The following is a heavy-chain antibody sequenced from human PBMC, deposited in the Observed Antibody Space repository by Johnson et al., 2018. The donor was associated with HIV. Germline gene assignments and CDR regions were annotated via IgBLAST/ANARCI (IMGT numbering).Heavy chain of an antibody. CDR1: GFTFSDYY. CDR3: ARGPILEWLSGDGFDM. CDR2: ISSSGSTI. D-gene: IGHD3-3*01. V-gene: IGHV3-11*04. Sequence: QVQLVESGGGLVKPGGSLRLSCAASGFTFSDYYMTWIRQAPGKGLVWVSYISSSGSTIYYADPVKGRFTVSSDNSKNALCLQMNSRRVEDTAVSSCARGPILEWLSGDGFDMWGQGTMVTVSS. J-gene: IGHJ3*02.